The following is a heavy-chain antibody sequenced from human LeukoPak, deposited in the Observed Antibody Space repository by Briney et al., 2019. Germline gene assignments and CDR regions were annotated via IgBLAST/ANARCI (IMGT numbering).Heavy chain of an antibody. Sequence: PGRSLRLSCAASGFTFTSYYMHWVRQAPGQGLEWMGIINPSGGSTSYAQKFQGRVTMTRDMSTSTVYMELSSLRSEDTAVYYCARANPRRVAAPTVAPHFDYWGQGTLVTVSS. J-gene: IGHJ4*02. V-gene: IGHV1-46*01. CDR2: INPSGGST. CDR3: ARANPRRVAAPTVAPHFDY. D-gene: IGHD4-23*01. CDR1: GFTFTSYY.